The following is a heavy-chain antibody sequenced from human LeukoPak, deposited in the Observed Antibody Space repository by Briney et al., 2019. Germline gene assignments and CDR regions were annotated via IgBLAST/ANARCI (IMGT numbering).Heavy chain of an antibody. V-gene: IGHV1-3*01. D-gene: IGHD3-10*01. CDR1: GYTFTGYA. CDR3: AGLGGSGTFDY. Sequence: ASVKVSCKASGYTFTGYAMHWVRQAPGQRLEWMGWINAGNGNTKYSQKFQGRVTITRDTSASTAYMELSSLRSEDTAVYYCAGLGGSGTFDYWGQGTLVTVSS. J-gene: IGHJ4*02. CDR2: INAGNGNT.